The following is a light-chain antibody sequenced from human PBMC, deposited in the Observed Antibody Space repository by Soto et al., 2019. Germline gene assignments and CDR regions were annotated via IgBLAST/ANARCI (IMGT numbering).Light chain of an antibody. CDR1: QSVSSSY. J-gene: IGKJ2*01. CDR2: GAS. V-gene: IGKV3-20*01. Sequence: EIVLTQSPGTLSLSPGDRATLSCRASQSVSSSYLAWYQQKPGQAPGLLIYGASSRATGIPDRFSGSGSGTDFTLTISRLEPEDFAVYYCQQFGSSIPHTFGQGTKLEIK. CDR3: QQFGSSIPHT.